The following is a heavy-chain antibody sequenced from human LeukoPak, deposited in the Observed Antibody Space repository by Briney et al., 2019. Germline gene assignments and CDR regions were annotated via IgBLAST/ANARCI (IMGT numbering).Heavy chain of an antibody. V-gene: IGHV3-7*01. CDR1: GFTFSSHW. J-gene: IGHJ5*02. D-gene: IGHD4/OR15-4a*01. CDR2: IKQDGSEK. Sequence: GGSLRLSCAASGFTFSSHWMSWVRQAPGKGLEWVANIKQDGSEKYYVDSVKGRFTISRDNAKNSLYLQMNSLRAEDTAVYYCAKMASSGSNSVPVTWGQGALVTVSS. CDR3: AKMASSGSNSVPVT.